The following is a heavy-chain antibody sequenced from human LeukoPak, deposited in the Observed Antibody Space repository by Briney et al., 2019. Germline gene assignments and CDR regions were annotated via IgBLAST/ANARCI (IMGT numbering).Heavy chain of an antibody. V-gene: IGHV1-24*01. D-gene: IGHD6-6*01. CDR1: GYTLTELS. CDR2: FDPEDGET. J-gene: IGHJ4*02. Sequence: ASVKVSCKGSGYTLTELSMHWVRQAPGKGLEWMGGFDPEDGETIYAQKFQGRVTMTEDTSTDTAYMELSSLRSEDTAVYYCATVLGSSSFLFDYWGQGTLVTVSS. CDR3: ATVLGSSSFLFDY.